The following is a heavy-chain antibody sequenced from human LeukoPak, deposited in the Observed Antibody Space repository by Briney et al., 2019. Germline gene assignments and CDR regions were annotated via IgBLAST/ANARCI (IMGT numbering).Heavy chain of an antibody. Sequence: SETLSLTCAVYGGSFSGYYWSWIRQPPGKGLEWIGEINHSGSTNYNPSLKSRVTISVDTSKNQFSLKLSSVTAADTAVHYCARGLCSSTSCSPPYFDYWGQGTLVTVSS. V-gene: IGHV4-34*01. CDR2: INHSGST. D-gene: IGHD2-2*01. J-gene: IGHJ4*02. CDR1: GGSFSGYY. CDR3: ARGLCSSTSCSPPYFDY.